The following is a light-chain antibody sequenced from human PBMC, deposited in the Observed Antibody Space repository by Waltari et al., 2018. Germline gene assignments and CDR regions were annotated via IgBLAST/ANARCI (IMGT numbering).Light chain of an antibody. Sequence: ENVLTQSPGTLSLSPGERATLSCRASQSVSSHYLAWYQQTPGQAPRLLSYGSSTRATGIPDRFSGSGSGTDFSLTISRLEPEDFAVYYCQQYSDSPSLTFGQGTRLDIK. CDR1: QSVSSHY. CDR2: GSS. CDR3: QQYSDSPSLT. V-gene: IGKV3-20*01. J-gene: IGKJ5*01.